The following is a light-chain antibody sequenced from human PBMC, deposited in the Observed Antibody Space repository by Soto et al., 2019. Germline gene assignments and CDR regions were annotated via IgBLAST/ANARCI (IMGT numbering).Light chain of an antibody. CDR3: CSYAGSYTFIYV. CDR2: DVS. Sequence: QSVLTHPRSVSVCPGQSVTISCTGTSSDVGGYNYVSWYQQHPGKAPKLMIYDVSKRPSGVPDRFSGSKSGNTASLTISGLQAEDEADYYCCSYAGSYTFIYVFGTGTKVTVL. CDR1: SSDVGGYNY. J-gene: IGLJ1*01. V-gene: IGLV2-11*01.